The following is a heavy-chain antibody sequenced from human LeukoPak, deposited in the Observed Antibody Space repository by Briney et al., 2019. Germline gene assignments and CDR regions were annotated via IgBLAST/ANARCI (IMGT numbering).Heavy chain of an antibody. CDR2: ISGSGGST. V-gene: IGHV3-23*01. J-gene: IGHJ1*01. Sequence: TRGSLRLSCAASGFSFSSHVMHWVRQAPGKGLEWVSAISGSGGSTYYADSVKGRFTISRDNSKNTLYLQMNSLRAEDTAVYYCAKDRSGYGDYYFQHWGQGTLVTVSS. CDR1: GFSFSSHV. D-gene: IGHD4-17*01. CDR3: AKDRSGYGDYYFQH.